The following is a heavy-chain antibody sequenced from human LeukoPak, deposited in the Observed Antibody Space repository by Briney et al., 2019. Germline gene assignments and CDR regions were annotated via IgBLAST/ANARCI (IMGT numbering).Heavy chain of an antibody. CDR3: ARDCDRSGYYCY. D-gene: IGHD3-22*01. V-gene: IGHV1-18*01. CDR1: GYSFSSYG. Sequence: ASVRVSCKASGYSFSSYGISWVRQAPGQGLEWMGWISAYNGNTNYAQKLQGRVTMTTDTSTSTAYMELRSLRSDDTAVYYCARDCDRSGYYCYWGQGTLVTVSS. CDR2: ISAYNGNT. J-gene: IGHJ4*02.